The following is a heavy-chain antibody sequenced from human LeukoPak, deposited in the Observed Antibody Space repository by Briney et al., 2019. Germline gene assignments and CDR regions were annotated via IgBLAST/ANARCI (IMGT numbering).Heavy chain of an antibody. CDR1: GFTFSDYY. CDR3: ARDRYSYGYKPYDY. CDR2: ISSSGSTI. D-gene: IGHD5-18*01. Sequence: NPGGSLRLSCAASGFTFSDYYMSWIRQAPGKWLEWVSYISSSGSTIYYADSVKGRFTISRDNAKNSRYLQMNSLRAEDTAVYYCARDRYSYGYKPYDYWGQGTLVTVSS. V-gene: IGHV3-11*04. J-gene: IGHJ4*02.